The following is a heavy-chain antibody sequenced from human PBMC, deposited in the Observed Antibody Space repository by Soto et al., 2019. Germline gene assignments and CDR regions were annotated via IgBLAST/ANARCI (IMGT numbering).Heavy chain of an antibody. CDR3: ARVARGFCSSTSCRPRYGMDV. V-gene: IGHV3-30-3*01. CDR1: GFTFSSYA. D-gene: IGHD2-2*01. J-gene: IGHJ6*02. CDR2: ISYDGSNK. Sequence: PGGSLRLSCAASGFTFSSYAMHWVRQAPGKGLEWVAVISYDGSNKYYADSVKGRFTISRDNSKNTLYLQMNSLRAEDTAVYYCARVARGFCSSTSCRPRYGMDVWGQGTTVTSP.